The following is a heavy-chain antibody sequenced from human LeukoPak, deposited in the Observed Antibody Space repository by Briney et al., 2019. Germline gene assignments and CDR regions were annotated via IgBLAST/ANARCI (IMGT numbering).Heavy chain of an antibody. V-gene: IGHV3-23*01. CDR3: AKDRAQQLVLDF. J-gene: IGHJ4*02. D-gene: IGHD6-13*01. Sequence: PGGSLRLSCAASGFTFRSFWMHWVRQAPGKGLEWVSAIIGSGSSTYYADSVKGRFTISRDNSKNTLFLQMNSLRAEDTAVYYCAKDRAQQLVLDFWGQGTLVTVSS. CDR1: GFTFRSFW. CDR2: IIGSGSST.